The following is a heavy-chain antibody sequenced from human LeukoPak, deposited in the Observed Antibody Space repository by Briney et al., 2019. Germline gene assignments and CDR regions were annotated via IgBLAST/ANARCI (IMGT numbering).Heavy chain of an antibody. CDR2: INPNSGGT. CDR1: GYTFTGYY. Sequence: ASVTVSFTASGYTFTGYYMHWVRQAPGQGLEWMGWINPNSGGTNYSQKFQGRVTMTRDTSISTAYMELSRPRSDDTAVYYCAXXXXXXXDILTGRNWFDPWGQGTLVTVSS. D-gene: IGHD3-9*01. J-gene: IGHJ5*02. CDR3: AXXXXXXXDILTGRNWFDP. V-gene: IGHV1-2*02.